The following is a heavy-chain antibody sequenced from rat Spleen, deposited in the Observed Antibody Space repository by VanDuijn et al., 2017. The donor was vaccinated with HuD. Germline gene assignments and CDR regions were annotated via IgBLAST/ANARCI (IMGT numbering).Heavy chain of an antibody. CDR3: ARRDVYYGPVFFDY. CDR2: IIYDGSST. D-gene: IGHD1-6*01. CDR1: GFTFSDYA. Sequence: EVQLVESGGGLVQPGGSLKLSCAASGFTFSDYAMAWVRQAPNKGLEWVATIIYDGSSTYYRDSVKGRFTISRDNAKSTLYLQMDSLRSEDTATYYCARRDVYYGPVFFDYWGQGVMVTVSS. V-gene: IGHV5-17*01. J-gene: IGHJ2*01.